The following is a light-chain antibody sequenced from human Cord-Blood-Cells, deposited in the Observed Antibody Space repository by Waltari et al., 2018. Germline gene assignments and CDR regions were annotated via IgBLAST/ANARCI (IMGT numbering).Light chain of an antibody. CDR3: QQYGSSPT. V-gene: IGKV3-20*01. Sequence: EIVLTQSPGTLALSPGERATLPCRASQSVSSSDLAWYQQKPGQAPRLLIYGASSRATGIPDRFSGSGSGTDFTLTISRLEPEDFAVYYCQQYGSSPTFGQGTKVEIK. J-gene: IGKJ1*01. CDR1: QSVSSSD. CDR2: GAS.